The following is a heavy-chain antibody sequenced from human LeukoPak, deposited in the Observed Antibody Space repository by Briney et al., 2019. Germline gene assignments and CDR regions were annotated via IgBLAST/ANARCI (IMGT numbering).Heavy chain of an antibody. CDR2: IRSKSEGGTT. V-gene: IGHV3-15*01. J-gene: IGHJ3*02. CDR3: KARDI. CDR1: GFTLSNAW. Sequence: GGSLRLSCAASGFTLSNAWMAWVRQAPGKGLEWVGRIRSKSEGGTTDYATPVKGRFTISRDDSKNTLYLQMNSLKTEDTAVYYCKARDIWGQGTMVTASS.